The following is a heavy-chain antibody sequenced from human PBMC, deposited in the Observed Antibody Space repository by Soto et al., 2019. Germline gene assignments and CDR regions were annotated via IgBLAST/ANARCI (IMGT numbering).Heavy chain of an antibody. D-gene: IGHD2-15*01. Sequence: QLQLQESGPGLVKPSEPLSLTCTVSGGSISSSSYYWGWIRQPPGKGLEWIGSIYYSGSTYYNPSLKSRVKIAADTSNIQFSLKLSCVTAADTAVYYCARRLTGYCSGCSCYWFDLWGQGTLVTVSS. CDR2: IYYSGST. J-gene: IGHJ5*02. CDR1: GGSISSSSYY. CDR3: ARRLTGYCSGCSCYWFDL. V-gene: IGHV4-39*01.